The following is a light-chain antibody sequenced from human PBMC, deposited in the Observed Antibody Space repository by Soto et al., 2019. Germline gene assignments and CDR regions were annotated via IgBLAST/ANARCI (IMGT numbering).Light chain of an antibody. CDR3: QQYNNWPWT. Sequence: IHMTQWPSCLAASVGDIVTITCRASQSISSYLNWYQQKPGKAPKLLIYAASSLQSGVPSRFSGSGSGTDFTLTISSLQSEDSAVYYCQQYNNWPWTFGQGPKVDIK. V-gene: IGKV1-39*02. CDR1: QSISSY. J-gene: IGKJ1*01. CDR2: AAS.